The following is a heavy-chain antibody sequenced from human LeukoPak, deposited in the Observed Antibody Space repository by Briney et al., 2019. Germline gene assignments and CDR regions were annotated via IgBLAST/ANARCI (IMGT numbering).Heavy chain of an antibody. CDR1: GYTFTSYG. CDR3: ARGRDTYYYGSGNYYMDY. Sequence: GASVKVSCKASGYTFTSYGISWVRQAPGQGLEWMGWINPNSGGTNYAQKFQGRVTMTRDTSISTAYMELSRPRSDDTAVYYCARGRDTYYYGSGNYYMDYWGQGTLVTVSS. V-gene: IGHV1-2*02. J-gene: IGHJ4*02. D-gene: IGHD3-10*01. CDR2: INPNSGGT.